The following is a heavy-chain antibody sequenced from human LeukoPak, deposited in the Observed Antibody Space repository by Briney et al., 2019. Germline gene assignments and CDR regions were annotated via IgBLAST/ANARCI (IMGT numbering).Heavy chain of an antibody. D-gene: IGHD2-2*01. CDR1: GFTFSSSY. CDR3: ARQTGESTNFDN. Sequence: GGSLRLSCEASGFTFSSSYISWVRRAPGKGLEWVSAIYSGGTTYYADSVRGRFTISRDNSKNTLYLLMNSLRAEDTAMYHCARQTGESTNFDNWGQGTLVTVSS. CDR2: IYSGGTT. J-gene: IGHJ4*02. V-gene: IGHV3-53*01.